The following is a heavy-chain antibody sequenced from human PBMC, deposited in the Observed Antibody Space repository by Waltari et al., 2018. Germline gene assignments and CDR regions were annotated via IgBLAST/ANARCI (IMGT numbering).Heavy chain of an antibody. CDR2: ISGSGGNT. CDR3: ARGAAYSRFDY. CDR1: GFTFSSYG. V-gene: IGHV3-23*04. D-gene: IGHD5-18*01. J-gene: IGHJ4*02. Sequence: EVQLVESGGGLVQPGGSLRLSCAASGFTFSSYGMNWIRQAAGKGLEWVSGISGSGGNTYYADSVKGRFTISRDNSKSTLSLQMNSVRADDTAVYYCARGAAYSRFDYWAREPWSSSPQ.